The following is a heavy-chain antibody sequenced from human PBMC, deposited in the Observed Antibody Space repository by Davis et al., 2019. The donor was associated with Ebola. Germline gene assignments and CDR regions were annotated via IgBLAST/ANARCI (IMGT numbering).Heavy chain of an antibody. CDR3: ARAQFPTTSDH. D-gene: IGHD1-1*01. J-gene: IGHJ4*02. Sequence: AASVKVSCKTSGYTFTNYGITWARQAPGQGLEWMGWINPYNNNTNYAQNVQGRVTMTTDTSTTTAYMEVGSLRSDDTALYFCARAQFPTTSDHWGQGTLVIVSS. V-gene: IGHV1-18*04. CDR1: GYTFTNYG. CDR2: INPYNNNT.